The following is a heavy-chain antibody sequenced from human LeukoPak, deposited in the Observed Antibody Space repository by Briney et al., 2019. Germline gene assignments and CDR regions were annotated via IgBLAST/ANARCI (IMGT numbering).Heavy chain of an antibody. Sequence: PGGSLRLSCAASGFTFDDYGMSWVRQAPGKGLEWVSGINWNGGSTGYADSVKGRFTISRDNAKNSLYLQMNSLRAEDTALYYCARRGPGSSYDFWSGYSKEYYYYCMDVWGKGTTVTVSS. D-gene: IGHD3-3*01. V-gene: IGHV3-20*04. CDR1: GFTFDDYG. CDR3: ARRGPGSSYDFWSGYSKEYYYYCMDV. J-gene: IGHJ6*03. CDR2: INWNGGST.